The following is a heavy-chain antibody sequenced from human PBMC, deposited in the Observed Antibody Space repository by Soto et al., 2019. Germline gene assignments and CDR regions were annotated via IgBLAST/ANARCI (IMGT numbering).Heavy chain of an antibody. Sequence: QVQLQESGPGLVKPSQTLSLTCTVSGGSISSGGYYWSWIRQHPGKGLEWIGYIYYSGSTYYNPSLKSRVTISVDTSKNQFSLKLSSVTAADTAVYYCARRSVLVPAANSGDAFDIWGQGTMVTVSS. CDR2: IYYSGST. J-gene: IGHJ3*02. CDR3: ARRSVLVPAANSGDAFDI. V-gene: IGHV4-31*03. CDR1: GGSISSGGYY. D-gene: IGHD2-2*01.